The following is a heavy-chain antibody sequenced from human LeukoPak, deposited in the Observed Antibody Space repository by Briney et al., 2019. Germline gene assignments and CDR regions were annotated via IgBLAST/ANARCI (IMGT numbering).Heavy chain of an antibody. V-gene: IGHV4-61*02. CDR3: ARDYYGSYFDY. D-gene: IGHD3-10*01. Sequence: SETLSLTCTVSGGSISSGSYYWSWLRQPAGTGLEWIGRTYTSGSTNYNPSLKSRVPISVDTSQNKFSLKLSSVTAADTAVYYCARDYYGSYFDYWGQGTLVSVCS. J-gene: IGHJ4*02. CDR1: GGSISSGSYY. CDR2: TYTSGST.